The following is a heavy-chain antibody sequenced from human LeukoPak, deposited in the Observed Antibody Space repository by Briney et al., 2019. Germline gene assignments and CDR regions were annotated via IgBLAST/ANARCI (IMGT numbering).Heavy chain of an antibody. D-gene: IGHD4-11*01. J-gene: IGHJ4*02. CDR2: IYYSGST. V-gene: IGHV4-59*01. CDR1: GGSFSGYY. Sequence: SETLSLTCDVYGGSFSGYYWSWIRQPPGKGLEWIGYIYYSGSTNYNPSLKSRVTISVDTSKNQFSLKLSSVTAADTAVYYCARVPTYTNHFDYWGQGTLVTVSS. CDR3: ARVPTYTNHFDY.